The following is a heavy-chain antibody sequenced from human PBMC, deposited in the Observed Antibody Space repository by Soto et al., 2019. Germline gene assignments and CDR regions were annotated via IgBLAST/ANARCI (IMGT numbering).Heavy chain of an antibody. D-gene: IGHD3-22*01. CDR2: IKSKTDGGTT. CDR1: GFTFSNAW. Sequence: EVQLVESGGGLVKPGGSLRLSCAASGFTFSNAWMNWVRQAPGKGLEWVGRIKSKTDGGTTDYAAPVKGRFTISRDDSKYTLYLQMNSLKTEDTAVYYCTTDTSFYYYDSSGYYPADYWGQGTLVTVSS. CDR3: TTDTSFYYYDSSGYYPADY. J-gene: IGHJ4*02. V-gene: IGHV3-15*07.